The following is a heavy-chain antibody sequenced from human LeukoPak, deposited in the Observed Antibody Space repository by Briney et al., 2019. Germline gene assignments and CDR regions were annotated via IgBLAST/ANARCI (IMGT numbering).Heavy chain of an antibody. J-gene: IGHJ4*02. CDR2: IYYSGST. CDR3: ARAAYSSSWYRSFLDY. D-gene: IGHD6-13*01. Sequence: SETLSLTCAVYGGSFSGYYWSWIRQPPGKGLEWIGYIYYSGSTNYNPSLKSRVTMSVDTSKNQFSLKLSSVTAADTAVYYCARAAYSSSWYRSFLDYWGQGTLVTVSS. CDR1: GGSFSGYY. V-gene: IGHV4-59*12.